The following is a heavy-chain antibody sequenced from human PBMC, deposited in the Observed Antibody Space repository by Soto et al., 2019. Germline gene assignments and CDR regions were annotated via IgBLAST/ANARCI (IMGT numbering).Heavy chain of an antibody. CDR3: AKDLPPRSITIFGVGQDYGLCDY. V-gene: IGHV3-30*18. D-gene: IGHD3-3*01. J-gene: IGHJ4*02. Sequence: GGSLRVSYAAAGFTFSSYGMHWVSKAPGKGLEWVAVISYDGSNKYYADSVKGRFTISRDNSKNTLYLQMNSLRAEDTAVYYCAKDLPPRSITIFGVGQDYGLCDYWGQGTLVTVSS. CDR1: GFTFSSYG. CDR2: ISYDGSNK.